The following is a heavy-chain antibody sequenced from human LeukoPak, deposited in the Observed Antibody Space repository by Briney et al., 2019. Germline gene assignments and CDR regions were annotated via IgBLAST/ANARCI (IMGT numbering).Heavy chain of an antibody. CDR3: ARAYAVAGTFDY. Sequence: PSAALTLANTGSGGSINGKCGDWGGQRPGKRLEWIGYIYYSGSTNYNPSLKSRVTISVDTSKNQFSLKLSSVTAADTAVYYCARAYAVAGTFDYWGQGTLVTVSS. CDR2: IYYSGST. V-gene: IGHV4-59*01. D-gene: IGHD6-19*01. CDR1: GGSINGKC. J-gene: IGHJ4*02.